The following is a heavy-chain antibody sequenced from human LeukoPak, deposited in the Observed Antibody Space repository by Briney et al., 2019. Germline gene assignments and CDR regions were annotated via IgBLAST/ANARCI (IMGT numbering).Heavy chain of an antibody. CDR2: ISSSSSYI. V-gene: IGHV3-21*01. Sequence: GGSLRLSCAASGFTFSSYATNWVRQAPGKGLEWVSSISSSSSYIYYADSVKGRFTISRDNAKNSLYLQMNSLRAEDTAVYYCARDERVVVVPAAAMRRGWFDPWGQGTLVTVSS. CDR3: ARDERVVVVPAAAMRRGWFDP. CDR1: GFTFSSYA. D-gene: IGHD2-2*01. J-gene: IGHJ5*02.